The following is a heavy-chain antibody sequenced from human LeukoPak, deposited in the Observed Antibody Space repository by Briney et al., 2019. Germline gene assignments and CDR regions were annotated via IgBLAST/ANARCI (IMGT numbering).Heavy chain of an antibody. Sequence: PGGSLRLSCAASGFTFSSYAMSWVRQAPGKGLEWVSAISGGGDITYYADSVTGQFTISRDNSKDTLFLQMHSLRPGDTAVYYCVREDTPATANYWGQGTLVTISS. D-gene: IGHD2-21*02. V-gene: IGHV3-23*01. CDR2: ISGGGDIT. CDR3: VREDTPATANY. CDR1: GFTFSSYA. J-gene: IGHJ4*02.